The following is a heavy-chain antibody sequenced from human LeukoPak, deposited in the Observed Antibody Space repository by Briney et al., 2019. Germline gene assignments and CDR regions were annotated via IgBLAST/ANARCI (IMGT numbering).Heavy chain of an antibody. CDR2: INTDGSDT. CDR1: GFTFSSNY. V-gene: IGHV3-74*03. CDR3: ARALRSPGDSGLDY. Sequence: GGSLRLSCAASGFTFSSNYMHWVRQAPGKGLVWVSRINTDGSDTTYADFVKGRFTISKDNAKNTLYLEMNSLRAEDTAVYYCARALRSPGDSGLDYWGQGAPVTVSS. J-gene: IGHJ4*02. D-gene: IGHD3-10*01.